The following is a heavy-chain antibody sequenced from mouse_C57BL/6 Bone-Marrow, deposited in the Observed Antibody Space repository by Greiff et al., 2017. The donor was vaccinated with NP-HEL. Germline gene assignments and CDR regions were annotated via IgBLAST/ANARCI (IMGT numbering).Heavy chain of an antibody. Sequence: VQGVESGAELVKPGASVKISCKASGYAFSSSWMNWVKQRPGKGLEWIGQIYPGDGDTNYNGKFKGKATLTADKSSSTAYMQLSSLTSEDSAVYFCARSTYYSNGYYAMDDWGQGTSVTVSS. CDR2: IYPGDGDT. J-gene: IGHJ4*01. CDR3: ARSTYYSNGYYAMDD. D-gene: IGHD2-5*01. CDR1: GYAFSSSW. V-gene: IGHV1-80*01.